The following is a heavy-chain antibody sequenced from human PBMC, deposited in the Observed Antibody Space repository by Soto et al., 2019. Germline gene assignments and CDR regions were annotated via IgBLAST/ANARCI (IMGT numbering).Heavy chain of an antibody. J-gene: IGHJ3*02. V-gene: IGHV4-61*01. CDR1: GGSVSSGSYY. CDR2: IYYSGST. D-gene: IGHD2-21*02. CDR3: ASTHIVVVTDAFDI. Sequence: SETLSLTCTVSGGSVSSGSYYWSWIRQPPGKGLEWIGYIYYSGSTNYTPSLKSRVTISVDTSKNQFSLKLGSLTAADTAVYYCASTHIVVVTDAFDIWGQGTMVTVSS.